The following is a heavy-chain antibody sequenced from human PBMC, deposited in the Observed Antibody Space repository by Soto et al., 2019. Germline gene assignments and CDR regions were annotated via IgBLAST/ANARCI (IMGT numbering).Heavy chain of an antibody. D-gene: IGHD3-10*01. J-gene: IGHJ4*02. V-gene: IGHV3-53*01. CDR3: ARGYWRFGESYYFDY. Sequence: GGSLRLSCAASGFTVSSGYMSWVRQAPGMGLEWVSVILSGGNIYYADSVKGRFTVSRDNSQNTVYLQMNSLRGEDTATYYCARGYWRFGESYYFDYWGQGSLVTVSS. CDR1: GFTVSSGY. CDR2: ILSGGNI.